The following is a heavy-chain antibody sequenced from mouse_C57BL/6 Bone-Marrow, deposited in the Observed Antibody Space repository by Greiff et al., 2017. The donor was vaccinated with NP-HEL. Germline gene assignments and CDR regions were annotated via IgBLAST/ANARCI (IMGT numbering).Heavy chain of an antibody. CDR2: ISYDGSN. J-gene: IGHJ3*01. CDR1: GYSITSGYY. V-gene: IGHV3-6*01. CDR3: ARGIRRGFAY. Sequence: EVQLQESGPGLVKPSQSLSLTCSVTGYSITSGYYWNWIRQFPGNKLEWMGYISYDGSNNYNPSLKNRISITRDTSKNQFFLKLNSVTTEDTATYYCARGIRRGFAYWGQGTLVTVSA.